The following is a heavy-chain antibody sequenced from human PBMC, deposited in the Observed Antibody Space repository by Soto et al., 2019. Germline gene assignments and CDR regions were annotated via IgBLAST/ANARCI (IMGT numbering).Heavy chain of an antibody. CDR3: PRDLWYSYGRLRVSDY. D-gene: IGHD5-18*01. V-gene: IGHV3-48*01. J-gene: IGHJ4*02. CDR2: ISSSSSTI. CDR1: GFTFSSYS. Sequence: HPGGSLRLSCAASGFTFSSYSMNWVRQAPGKGLEWVSYISSSSSTIYYADSVKGRLTISRDNAKNSLYLQMNSLRAEDTAVYYCPRDLWYSYGRLRVSDYWGQGTLVTVSS.